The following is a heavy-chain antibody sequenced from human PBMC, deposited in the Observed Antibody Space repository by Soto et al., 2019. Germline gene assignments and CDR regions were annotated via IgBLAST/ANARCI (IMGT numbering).Heavy chain of an antibody. D-gene: IGHD6-13*01. J-gene: IGHJ6*02. V-gene: IGHV5-10-1*01. CDR2: IDPSDSYT. CDR3: ARVQAAAGTFGYYYYGMDV. Sequence: EVQLVQSGAEVKKPGESLRISCKGSGYSFTSYWISWVRQMPGKGLEWMGRIDPSDSYTNYSPSLQGHVTISADKSISTAYLQWSSLKASDTAMYYCARVQAAAGTFGYYYYGMDVWGQGTTVTVSS. CDR1: GYSFTSYW.